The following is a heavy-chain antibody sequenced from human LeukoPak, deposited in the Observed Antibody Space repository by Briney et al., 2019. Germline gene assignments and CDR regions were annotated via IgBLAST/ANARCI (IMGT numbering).Heavy chain of an antibody. V-gene: IGHV1-46*01. Sequence: AAVKVSCKASGYTFTSYYMHWVRQAPGQGLEWMGIINLCGGRTSHAQKFQGRVTMSRDTSTSTVYMELSSLRSEDTAVYYCARVHRLDSSGWHWGQGTLVTVSS. J-gene: IGHJ4*02. CDR2: INLCGGRT. CDR1: GYTFTSYY. CDR3: ARVHRLDSSGWH. D-gene: IGHD6-19*01.